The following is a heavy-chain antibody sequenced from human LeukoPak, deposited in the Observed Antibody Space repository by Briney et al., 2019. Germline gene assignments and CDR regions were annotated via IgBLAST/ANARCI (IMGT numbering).Heavy chain of an antibody. CDR2: IYSGGST. CDR3: ARGCRGYDILTGYYYRDAFDI. V-gene: IGHV3-66*02. D-gene: IGHD3-9*01. CDR1: GFTVSSNY. Sequence: GGSLRLSCAASGFTVSSNYMSWVRRAPGKGLEWVSVIYSGGSTYYADSVKGRFTISRDNSKNTLYLQMNSLRAEDTAVYYCARGCRGYDILTGYYYRDAFDIWGQGTMVTVSS. J-gene: IGHJ3*02.